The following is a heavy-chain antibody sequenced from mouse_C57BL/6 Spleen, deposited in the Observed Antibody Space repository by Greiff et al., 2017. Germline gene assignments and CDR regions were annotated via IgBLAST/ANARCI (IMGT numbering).Heavy chain of an antibody. CDR2: ISSGGSYT. CDR1: GFTFSSYG. V-gene: IGHV5-6*01. J-gene: IGHJ3*01. D-gene: IGHD3-2*02. Sequence: EVMLVESGGDLVKPGGSLKLSCAASGFTFSSYGMSWVRQTPDKRLEWVATISSGGSYTYYPDSVKGRFTISRDNAKNTLSLQMSSLKSEDTAMFYCAGGVTAQATAYWGQGTLVTVSA. CDR3: AGGVTAQATAY.